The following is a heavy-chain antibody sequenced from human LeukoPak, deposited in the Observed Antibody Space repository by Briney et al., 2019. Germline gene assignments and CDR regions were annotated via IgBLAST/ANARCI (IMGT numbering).Heavy chain of an antibody. J-gene: IGHJ4*02. CDR1: GFTFSSYS. V-gene: IGHV3-21*04. CDR2: ISSSSSYI. CDR3: AKYAPPTTALTRFFDD. D-gene: IGHD4-17*01. Sequence: GGSLRLSCAASGFTFSSYSMNWVRQAPGEGLEWVSSISSSSSYIYYADSVKGRFTISRDNAKNSLYLQMNSLRVEDTAVYYCAKYAPPTTALTRFFDDWGQGTLVTVSS.